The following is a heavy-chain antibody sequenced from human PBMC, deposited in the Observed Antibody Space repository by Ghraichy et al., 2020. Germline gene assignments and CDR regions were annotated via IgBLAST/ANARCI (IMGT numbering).Heavy chain of an antibody. CDR3: AKDSIGYSYGSVYFDY. V-gene: IGHV3-30*18. J-gene: IGHJ4*02. Sequence: GGSLRLSCAASGFTFSSYGMHWVRQAPGKGLEWVAVISYDGSNKYYADSVKGRFTISRDNSKNTLYLQMNSLRAEDTTVYYCAKDSIGYSYGSVYFDYWGQGTLVTVSS. D-gene: IGHD5-18*01. CDR1: GFTFSSYG. CDR2: ISYDGSNK.